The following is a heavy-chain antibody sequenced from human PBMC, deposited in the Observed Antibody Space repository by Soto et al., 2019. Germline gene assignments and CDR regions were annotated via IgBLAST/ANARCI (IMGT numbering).Heavy chain of an antibody. CDR1: GFSLSKYG. Sequence: GGSLRLSCAASGFSLSKYGMHWVRQAPGEGLEWLSLISHDGSEKWYAESVKGRFTISRDNSKNTLYLQMNSLRAEDTAVYYCARALGYCSGGSCYSEYYYYGMDVWGQGTTVTVSS. CDR3: ARALGYCSGGSCYSEYYYYGMDV. CDR2: ISHDGSEK. V-gene: IGHV3-33*08. J-gene: IGHJ6*02. D-gene: IGHD2-15*01.